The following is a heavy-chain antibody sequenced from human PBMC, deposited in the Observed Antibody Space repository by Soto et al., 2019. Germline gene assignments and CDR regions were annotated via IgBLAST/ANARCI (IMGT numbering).Heavy chain of an antibody. J-gene: IGHJ4*02. CDR1: GYTFNNYG. D-gene: IGHD6-13*01. V-gene: IGHV1-18*01. Sequence: EASVKVSCKASGYTFNNYGISWLRQAPGQGLEWMGWISTYKANTHSVEKFQGRVTMTTDTSTATAYMELRSLTSDDTAVYYCARDYSTSWYYFDFWGQGTLVTVSS. CDR3: ARDYSTSWYYFDF. CDR2: ISTYKANT.